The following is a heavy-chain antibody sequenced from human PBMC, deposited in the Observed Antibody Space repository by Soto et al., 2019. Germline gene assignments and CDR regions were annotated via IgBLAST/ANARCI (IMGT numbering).Heavy chain of an antibody. Sequence: ASVKVSCQASGYTFTGYYMHWVRPAPGQGLEWMGWINPNSGGTNYAQKFQGLVTMTRDTSISTAYMEMSRLSSDDPAVDYCAGECEPLGGGGACDYWGQGTLVTVSS. V-gene: IGHV1-2*04. J-gene: IGHJ4*02. D-gene: IGHD3-16*01. CDR1: GYTFTGYY. CDR3: AGECEPLGGGGACDY. CDR2: INPNSGGT.